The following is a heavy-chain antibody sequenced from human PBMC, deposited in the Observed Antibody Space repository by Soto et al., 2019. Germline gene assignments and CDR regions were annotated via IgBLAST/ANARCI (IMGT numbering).Heavy chain of an antibody. CDR3: TKDRFLLLLVIDY. Sequence: GGSLRLSCAASGLTFSSYAMSWVRQAPGKGLEWVSTISGSGGSTYYADSVKGRFTISRDNSKNTLYLQMSSLRAEDTAVYYCTKDRFLLLLVIDYWGQGTLVTVSS. J-gene: IGHJ4*02. CDR2: ISGSGGST. V-gene: IGHV3-23*01. D-gene: IGHD3-22*01. CDR1: GLTFSSYA.